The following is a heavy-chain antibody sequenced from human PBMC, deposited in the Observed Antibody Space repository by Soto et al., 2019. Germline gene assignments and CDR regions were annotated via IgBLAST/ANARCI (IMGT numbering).Heavy chain of an antibody. CDR1: GFTFSSYA. CDR2: ISGSGGST. V-gene: IGHV3-23*01. J-gene: IGHJ4*02. CDR3: AKVLGWWELKLPYFDY. Sequence: GGSLRLSCAASGFTFSSYAMSWVRQAPGKGLEWVSAISGSGGSTYYADSVKGRFTISRDNSKNTLYLQMNSLRAEDTAVYYCAKVLGWWELKLPYFDYWGQGTLVTVSS. D-gene: IGHD2-15*01.